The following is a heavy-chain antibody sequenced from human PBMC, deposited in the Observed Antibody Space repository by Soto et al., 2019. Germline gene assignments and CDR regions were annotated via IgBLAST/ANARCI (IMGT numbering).Heavy chain of an antibody. V-gene: IGHV4-31*03. CDR3: ARLTIFGVHYGMDV. Sequence: SETLSLTCTVSGGSISSGGFYWSWIRQHPGKGLEWIGYIYYSGSTYYNPSLKSRVTISVDTSKNQFSLKLSSVTAADTAVYYCARLTIFGVHYGMDVWGQGTTVTVSS. CDR2: IYYSGST. CDR1: GGSISSGGFY. J-gene: IGHJ6*02. D-gene: IGHD3-3*01.